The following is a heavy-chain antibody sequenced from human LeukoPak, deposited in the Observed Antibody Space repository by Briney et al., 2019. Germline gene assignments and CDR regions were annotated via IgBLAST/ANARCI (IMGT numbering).Heavy chain of an antibody. CDR2: ISYDGSNK. CDR3: ARLWDSSSQAGY. D-gene: IGHD6-13*01. Sequence: GGSLRLSCAASGFTFSSYGMHWVRQAPGKGLEWVAVISYDGSNKYYADPVKGRFTISRDNTKNTLYLQMNSLRAEDTAVYYCARLWDSSSQAGYWGQGTLVTVSS. CDR1: GFTFSSYG. J-gene: IGHJ4*02. V-gene: IGHV3-30*03.